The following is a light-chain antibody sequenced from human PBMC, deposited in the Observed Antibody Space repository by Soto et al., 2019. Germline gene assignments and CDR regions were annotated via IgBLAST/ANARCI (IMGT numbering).Light chain of an antibody. CDR1: NSNIGRNT. V-gene: IGLV1-44*01. Sequence: QSVLTQPPSASGTPGQRVTISCSESNSNIGRNTVSWYQQVPGTAPKSLIYSDDQRPSGVPDRISGSRSGTSASLAISGLQSGDEAEYYCAAWDDTLRARVFGGGTKLTVL. CDR2: SDD. CDR3: AAWDDTLRARV. J-gene: IGLJ2*01.